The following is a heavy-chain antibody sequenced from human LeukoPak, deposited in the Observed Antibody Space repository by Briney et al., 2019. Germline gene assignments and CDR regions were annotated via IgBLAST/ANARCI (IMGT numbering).Heavy chain of an antibody. D-gene: IGHD3-10*01. CDR3: AKYKSMVRGVIILDY. CDR2: ISGSGGST. V-gene: IGHV3-23*01. J-gene: IGHJ4*02. Sequence: GGSLRLSCAASGFTFSSYAMSWVRQAPGKGLEWVSAISGSGGSTYYADSVKGRFTISRDNSKNTLYLQMNSLRAEDTAVYYCAKYKSMVRGVIILDYWGQGTLVTVSS. CDR1: GFTFSSYA.